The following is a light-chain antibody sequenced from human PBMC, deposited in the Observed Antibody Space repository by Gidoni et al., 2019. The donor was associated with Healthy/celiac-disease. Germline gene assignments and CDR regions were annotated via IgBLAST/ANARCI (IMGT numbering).Light chain of an antibody. Sequence: IVLTQSPGTLSLSPGERATLSCRASQSVSSSYLAWYQQKPGQAPRLLIYGASSRATGIPDRFSGIGSGTDFTLTISRLEPEDFAVFYCQQYGSSPWTFGQGTKVEIK. CDR1: QSVSSSY. CDR2: GAS. J-gene: IGKJ1*01. CDR3: QQYGSSPWT. V-gene: IGKV3-20*01.